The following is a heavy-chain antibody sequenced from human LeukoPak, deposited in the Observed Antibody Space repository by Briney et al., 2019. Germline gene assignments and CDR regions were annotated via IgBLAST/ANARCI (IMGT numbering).Heavy chain of an antibody. Sequence: SETLSLTCTVSGDSISSYYWSWIRQPPGKGLEWIGYIYYSGSTNYNPSLKSRVTISVDTSKNQFSLKLSSVTAADTAVYYCARRRGAPLSYYYMDVWGKGTTVTVSS. CDR1: GDSISSYY. CDR3: ARRRGAPLSYYYMDV. D-gene: IGHD2-15*01. CDR2: IYYSGST. J-gene: IGHJ6*03. V-gene: IGHV4-59*01.